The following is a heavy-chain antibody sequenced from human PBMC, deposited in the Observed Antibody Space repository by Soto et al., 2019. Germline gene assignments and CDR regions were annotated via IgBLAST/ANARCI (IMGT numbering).Heavy chain of an antibody. V-gene: IGHV1-3*01. D-gene: IGHD2-8*01. Sequence: ASVKVSWKASGYTFTSYAMHWVRQAPGQRLEWMGWINAGNGNTKYSQKFQGRVTITRDTSASTAYMELSSLRSEDTAVYYCAAPGGCTNGVCYTGDDFDIWGQGTMVTVSS. CDR1: GYTFTSYA. CDR2: INAGNGNT. CDR3: AAPGGCTNGVCYTGDDFDI. J-gene: IGHJ3*02.